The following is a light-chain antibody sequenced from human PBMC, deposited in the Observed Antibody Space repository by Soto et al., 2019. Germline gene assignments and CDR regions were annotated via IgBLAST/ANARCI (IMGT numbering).Light chain of an antibody. V-gene: IGKV1-9*01. CDR2: AAS. J-gene: IGKJ1*01. Sequence: IQLTQSPSSLSASVGDIVTITCRASQGISSYLAWYQQKPGKAPKLLIYAASTLQSGVPSRFSGSGSGTDFTLTISSLQPDDFATYYCQQYNSYSEAFGQGTKVDIK. CDR3: QQYNSYSEA. CDR1: QGISSY.